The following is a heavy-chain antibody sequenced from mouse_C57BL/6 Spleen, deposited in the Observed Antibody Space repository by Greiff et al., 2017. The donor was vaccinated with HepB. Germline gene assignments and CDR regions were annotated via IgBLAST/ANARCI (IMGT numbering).Heavy chain of an antibody. CDR2: IDPETGGT. CDR1: GYTFTDYE. J-gene: IGHJ2*01. Sequence: QVHVKQSGAELVRPGASVTLSCKASGYTFTDYEMHWVKQTPVHGLEWIGAIDPETGGTAYNQKFKGKAILTADKSSSTAYMELRSLTSEDSAVYYCTRWDYYGSSLYWGQGTTLTVSS. CDR3: TRWDYYGSSLY. D-gene: IGHD1-1*01. V-gene: IGHV1-15*01.